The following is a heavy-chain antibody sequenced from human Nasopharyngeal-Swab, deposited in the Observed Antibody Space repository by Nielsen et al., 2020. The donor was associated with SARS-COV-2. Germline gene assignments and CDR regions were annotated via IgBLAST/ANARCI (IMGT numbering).Heavy chain of an antibody. Sequence: ASVKVSCKASGYTFTRYYIHWVRQAPGQGLEWMGWISAYNGNTNYAQKLQGRVTMTTDTSTSTAYMELRSLRSDDTAVYYCASSSSGYSSSWYYYYYMDVWGKGTTVTVSS. CDR1: GYTFTRYY. CDR3: ASSSSGYSSSWYYYYYMDV. CDR2: ISAYNGNT. D-gene: IGHD6-13*01. V-gene: IGHV1-18*04. J-gene: IGHJ6*03.